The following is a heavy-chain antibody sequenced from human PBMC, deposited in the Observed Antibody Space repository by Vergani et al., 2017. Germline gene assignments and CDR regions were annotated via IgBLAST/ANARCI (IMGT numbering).Heavy chain of an antibody. D-gene: IGHD6-13*01. J-gene: IGHJ4*02. CDR3: AREVAAAGTGGGVDY. CDR1: GFTVSSNY. CDR2: IYSGGST. V-gene: IGHV3-66*02. Sequence: EVQLVESGGGLVQPGGSLRLSCAASGFTVSSNYMSWVRQAPGKGLEWVSVIYSGGSTYYADSVKGRFTISRDNSKNTLYLQMNSLRAEDTAVYYCAREVAAAGTGGGVDYWGQGTLVTVSS.